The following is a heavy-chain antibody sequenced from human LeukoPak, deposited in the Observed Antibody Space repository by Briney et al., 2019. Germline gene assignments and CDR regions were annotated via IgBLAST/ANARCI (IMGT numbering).Heavy chain of an antibody. Sequence: PGGSLRLSCAASGVTFSGYGIYWVREAPGKGLELVAVISYDGIHTYFADSVKGLFTISRDNAKNTLYLQMNSLRIEDTAVYYCAKGSDYAFDMWGQGTMVTISS. CDR2: ISYDGIHT. V-gene: IGHV3-30*18. D-gene: IGHD2-21*02. J-gene: IGHJ3*02. CDR1: GVTFSGYG. CDR3: AKGSDYAFDM.